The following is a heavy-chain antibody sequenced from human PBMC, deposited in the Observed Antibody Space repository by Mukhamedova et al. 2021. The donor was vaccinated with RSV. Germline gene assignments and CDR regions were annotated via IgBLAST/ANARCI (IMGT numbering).Heavy chain of an antibody. D-gene: IGHD2-15*01. Sequence: GLEWVSSISGGGQYTFYADSVKGRFTISRDNSESTLHLQMNNLRVNDTAVYYCTKGGYCSGGNCFSIVSLDYLGRGSLVTVSS. CDR3: TKGGYCSGGNCFSIVSLDY. J-gene: IGHJ4*02. V-gene: IGHV3-23*01. CDR2: ISGGGQYT.